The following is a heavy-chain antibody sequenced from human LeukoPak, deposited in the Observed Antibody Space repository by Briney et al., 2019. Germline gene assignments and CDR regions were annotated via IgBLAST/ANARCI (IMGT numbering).Heavy chain of an antibody. CDR1: GGSISSYY. V-gene: IGHV4-59*01. D-gene: IGHD3-10*01. CDR2: IYYSGST. CDR3: ARVRDRRGWFDY. J-gene: IGHJ4*02. Sequence: PSETLSLTCTVSGGSISSYYWSWIRQPPGKGLEWLGYIYYSGSTNYNPSLKSRVTISVDTSKNQFSLKLSSVTAADTAVYYCARVRDRRGWFDYWGQGTLVTVSS.